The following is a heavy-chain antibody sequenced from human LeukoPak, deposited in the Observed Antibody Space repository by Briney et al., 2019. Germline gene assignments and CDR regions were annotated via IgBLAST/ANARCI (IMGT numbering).Heavy chain of an antibody. CDR3: ARSSYSSWYSWFDP. CDR2: IYYSGST. J-gene: IGHJ5*02. D-gene: IGHD6-13*01. CDR1: GGSISSYY. V-gene: IGHV4-59*08. Sequence: SETLSLTCTVSGGSISSYYWSWIRQPPGKGLEWIGYIYYSGSTNYNPSLKSRVTISVDTSKNQFSLKLSSVTAADTAVYYCARSSYSSWYSWFDPWGQGTLVTVSS.